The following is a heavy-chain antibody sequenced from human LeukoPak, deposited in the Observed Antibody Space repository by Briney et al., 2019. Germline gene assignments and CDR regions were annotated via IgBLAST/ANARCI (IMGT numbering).Heavy chain of an antibody. CDR2: INPSGGST. Sequence: ASVKVSCKASGYTFTSYYMHWVRQAPGQGLEWMGIINPSGGSTSYAQKFQGRVTMTRDTSTSTVYMELSSLRSEDTAVYYCARGMLQLDYDFWSGYFYGPHQPATQRKEESPFDYWGQGTLVTVSS. J-gene: IGHJ4*02. CDR1: GYTFTSYY. CDR3: ARGMLQLDYDFWSGYFYGPHQPATQRKEESPFDY. V-gene: IGHV1-46*01. D-gene: IGHD3-3*01.